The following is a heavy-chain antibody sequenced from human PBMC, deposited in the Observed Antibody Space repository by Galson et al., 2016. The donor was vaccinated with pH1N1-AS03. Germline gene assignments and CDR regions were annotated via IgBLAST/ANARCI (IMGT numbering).Heavy chain of an antibody. CDR3: ARTFPVRVVVVADAMQEGPNY. D-gene: IGHD2-2*01. Sequence: SLRLSCAASGFTFSGYRMNWFRQAPGKGLEWVSSISRSSTYIYYADSVKGRFTISRDNAKNSLFLQMHSLRAEDTAVSYCARTFPVRVVVVADAMQEGPNYWGQGTLVTVSS. J-gene: IGHJ4*02. CDR2: ISRSSTYI. CDR1: GFTFSGYR. V-gene: IGHV3-21*03.